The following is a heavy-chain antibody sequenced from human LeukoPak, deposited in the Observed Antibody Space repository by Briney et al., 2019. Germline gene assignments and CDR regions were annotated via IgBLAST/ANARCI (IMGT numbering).Heavy chain of an antibody. V-gene: IGHV3-30*18. CDR2: ISYDGSNK. CDR1: GFTLSSYG. Sequence: GGSLRLSCAASGFTLSSYGMHWVRQAPGKGLEWVAVISYDGSNKYYADSVKGRFTISRDNSKNTLYLQMNSLRAEDTAVYYCAKDRRAVVAAAELDYWGQGTLVTVSS. CDR3: AKDRRAVVAAAELDY. D-gene: IGHD6-13*01. J-gene: IGHJ4*02.